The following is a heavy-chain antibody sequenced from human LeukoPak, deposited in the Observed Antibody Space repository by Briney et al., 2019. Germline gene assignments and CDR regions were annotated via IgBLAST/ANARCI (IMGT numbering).Heavy chain of an antibody. CDR1: GGSVSSGSYY. D-gene: IGHD3-3*01. V-gene: IGHV4-61*01. CDR3: ARDRSRITIFGVPYYYYYYGMDV. J-gene: IGHJ6*02. Sequence: SETLSLTCTVSGGSVSSGSYYWSWLRQPPGKGPEWIGYIYYSGSTNYNPSLKSRVTISVDTSKNQFSLKLSSVTAADTAVYYCARDRSRITIFGVPYYYYYYGMDVWGQGTTVTVSS. CDR2: IYYSGST.